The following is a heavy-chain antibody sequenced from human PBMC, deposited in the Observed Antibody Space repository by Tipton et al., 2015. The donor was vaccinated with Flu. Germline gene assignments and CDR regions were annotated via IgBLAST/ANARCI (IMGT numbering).Heavy chain of an antibody. J-gene: IGHJ3*02. CDR1: GGSFSGYY. V-gene: IGHV4-34*01. CDR3: ARLSLSFNAFDI. Sequence: LRLSCVVHGGSFSGYYWSWIRRSPGKGLEWIGEIDHSGTTNYSPSLKSRVTISRDTSKIQFSLNMGSVTAADTAVYYCARLSLSFNAFDIWGQGTTVIVSS. CDR2: IDHSGTT. D-gene: IGHD2/OR15-2a*01.